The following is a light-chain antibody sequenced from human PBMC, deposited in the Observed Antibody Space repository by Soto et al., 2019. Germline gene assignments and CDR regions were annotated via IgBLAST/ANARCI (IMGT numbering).Light chain of an antibody. CDR3: SSYTASTTLFL. J-gene: IGLJ1*01. V-gene: IGLV2-14*01. CDR1: TSDFSRYNY. Sequence: QSALTQPASVSVSPGQSITRSCTGTTSDFSRYNYVAWYQQLPGKAPKLLIFEVSNRPSGVSDRFSGSKSGNTASLTISGLQSDDEADYYCSSYTASTTLFLFGTGTKVTVL. CDR2: EVS.